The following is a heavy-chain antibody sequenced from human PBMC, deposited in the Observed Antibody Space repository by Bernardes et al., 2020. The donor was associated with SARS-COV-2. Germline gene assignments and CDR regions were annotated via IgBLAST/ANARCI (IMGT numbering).Heavy chain of an antibody. CDR1: GFTFDDYG. J-gene: IGHJ4*02. CDR2: ISWNSGSI. D-gene: IGHD6-13*01. CDR3: TRGGSIYSSSWFQGDY. Sequence: GGSLRLSCAASGFTFDDYGMHWVRQTPGKGLEWVSGISWNSGSIAYAESVKGRFTISRDNARKSLYLQMNSLRTEDTAFYYCTRGGSIYSSSWFQGDYWGQGTLVTVSS. V-gene: IGHV3-9*01.